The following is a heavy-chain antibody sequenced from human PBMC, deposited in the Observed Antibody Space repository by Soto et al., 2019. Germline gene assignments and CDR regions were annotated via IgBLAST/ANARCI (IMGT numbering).Heavy chain of an antibody. J-gene: IGHJ4*02. V-gene: IGHV3-48*03. Sequence: LRLSCVASGFTFSSYEMNWVRQAPGKGLQWVSYIDISGSAIYYADSVKGRFTISRDNAKNSLYLQMNSLRAEDTALYYCARGDASGYWGQGTLVTVSS. CDR2: IDISGSAI. CDR3: ARGDASGY. CDR1: GFTFSSYE. D-gene: IGHD2-2*01.